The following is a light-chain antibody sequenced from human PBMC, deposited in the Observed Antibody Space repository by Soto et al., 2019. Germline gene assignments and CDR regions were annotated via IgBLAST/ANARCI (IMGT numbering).Light chain of an antibody. Sequence: DIQLTQSPSFLSASVGDRVTITCRASQGISSYLAWYQQKPGNAPKLLIYAASTLQSGVPSRFSGSVSGTEFTLTISSLQPEDFATYYCQQLNTYPYTFGQGTKLEIK. CDR1: QGISSY. CDR3: QQLNTYPYT. V-gene: IGKV1-9*01. J-gene: IGKJ2*01. CDR2: AAS.